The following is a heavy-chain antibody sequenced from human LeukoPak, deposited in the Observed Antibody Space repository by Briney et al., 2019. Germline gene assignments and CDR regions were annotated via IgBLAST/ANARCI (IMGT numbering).Heavy chain of an antibody. J-gene: IGHJ4*02. CDR1: GFIFSNYA. V-gene: IGHV3-23*01. CDR3: ARGSGRFLEWLLLFDY. D-gene: IGHD3-3*01. Sequence: GGSLRLSCAASGFIFSNYAMSWVRQAPGKGLEWVSAISGSGGSTYYADSVKGRFTISRDNAKNSLYLQMNSLRAEDTAVYYCARGSGRFLEWLLLFDYWGQGTLVTVSS. CDR2: ISGSGGST.